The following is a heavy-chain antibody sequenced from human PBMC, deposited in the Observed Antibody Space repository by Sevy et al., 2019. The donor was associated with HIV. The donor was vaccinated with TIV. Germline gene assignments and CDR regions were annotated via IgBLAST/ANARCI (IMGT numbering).Heavy chain of an antibody. V-gene: IGHV3-23*01. J-gene: IGHJ3*02. CDR3: AKDELYYYDSSGHSRGRDDAFDI. CDR1: GFTLSSYA. CDR2: ISGSGGST. Sequence: GGSLRLSCTDSGFTLSSYAMSWVRQAPGKGLEWVSAISGSGGSTYYADSVKGRFTISRDNSKNTLYLQMNSLRAEDTAVYYCAKDELYYYDSSGHSRGRDDAFDIWGQGTMVTVSS. D-gene: IGHD3-22*01.